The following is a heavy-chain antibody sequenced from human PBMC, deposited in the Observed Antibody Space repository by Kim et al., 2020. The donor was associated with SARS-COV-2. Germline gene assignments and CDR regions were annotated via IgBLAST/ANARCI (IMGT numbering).Heavy chain of an antibody. CDR3: ARTPRLRGYSGYDAANNGFDY. J-gene: IGHJ4*02. CDR1: GGTFSSYA. V-gene: IGHV1-69*04. D-gene: IGHD5-12*01. Sequence: SVKVSCKASGGTFSSYAISWVRQAPGQGLEWMGRIIPILGIANYAQKFQGRVTITADKSTSTAYMELSSLRSEDTAVYYCARTPRLRGYSGYDAANNGFDYWGQGTLVTVSS. CDR2: IIPILGIA.